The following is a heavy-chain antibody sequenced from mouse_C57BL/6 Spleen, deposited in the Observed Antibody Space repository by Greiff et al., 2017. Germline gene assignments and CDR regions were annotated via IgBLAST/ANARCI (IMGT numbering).Heavy chain of an antibody. CDR2: ISYDGSN. CDR1: GYSITSGYY. J-gene: IGHJ2*01. V-gene: IGHV3-6*01. D-gene: IGHD3-3*01. CDR3: ARGGTYFDY. Sequence: EVQLKESGPGLVKPSQSLSLTCSVTGYSITSGYYWNWIRQFPGNKLEWMGYISYDGSNNYNPSLKNRISITRDTSKNQFFLKLNSVTTEDTATYYCARGGTYFDYWGQGTTLTVSS.